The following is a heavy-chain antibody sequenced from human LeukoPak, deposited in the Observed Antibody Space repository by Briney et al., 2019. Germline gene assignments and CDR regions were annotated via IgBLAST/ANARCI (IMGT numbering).Heavy chain of an antibody. V-gene: IGHV4-31*03. CDR1: GGSISSGGYY. CDR2: IYYSGST. J-gene: IGHJ4*02. D-gene: IGHD3-16*01. CDR3: ARGRIMITFGGARRDHIDY. Sequence: SQTLSLTCTVSGGSISSGGYYWSWIRQHPGTGLEWIGCIYYSGSTYYNPSLKSRVTISVDTSKNQFSLKLSSVTAADTAVYYCARGRIMITFGGARRDHIDYWGQGTLVTVSS.